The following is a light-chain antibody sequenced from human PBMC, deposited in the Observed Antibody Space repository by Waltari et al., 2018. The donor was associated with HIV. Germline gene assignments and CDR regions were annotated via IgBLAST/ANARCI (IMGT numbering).Light chain of an antibody. CDR2: DVT. Sequence: QSALTQPASVSGSPGQSITISCTGTSSDVGGYNYVSWYQQPPGKAPNLLIYDVTKRPSGVSNRLSGSKSGNTASLTISGLQAEDEAAYYCCSYAGSSTVIFGGGTKLTVL. CDR1: SSDVGGYNY. CDR3: CSYAGSSTVI. J-gene: IGLJ2*01. V-gene: IGLV2-23*02.